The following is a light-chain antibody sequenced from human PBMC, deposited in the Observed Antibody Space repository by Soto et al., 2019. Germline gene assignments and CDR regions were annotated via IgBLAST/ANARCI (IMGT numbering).Light chain of an antibody. CDR1: SSDVGSYNL. Sequence: QSALTQPASVSGAPGQSITISCTGTSSDVGSYNLVSWYQQLPGKAPKLMIYEVSKRPSGVSNRFSGSKSGNTASLTISRLQAEDEADYYCCSYAGSSSYVFGTGTKVTVL. CDR2: EVS. CDR3: CSYAGSSSYV. J-gene: IGLJ1*01. V-gene: IGLV2-23*02.